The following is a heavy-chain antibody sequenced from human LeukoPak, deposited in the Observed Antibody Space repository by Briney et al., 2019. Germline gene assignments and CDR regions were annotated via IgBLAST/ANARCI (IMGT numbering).Heavy chain of an antibody. J-gene: IGHJ4*02. Sequence: GASVKVSCKASGYTFSGYYMHWVRQAPGQGLESMGWINSNSGARNYAPKFQGRVTFSRDNSISTAYMELSSLRSHDTAIYYCARGRGGATTGFDHWGQGTLVTVSS. CDR1: GYTFSGYY. V-gene: IGHV1-2*02. CDR3: ARGRGGATTGFDH. CDR2: INSNSGAR. D-gene: IGHD1-26*01.